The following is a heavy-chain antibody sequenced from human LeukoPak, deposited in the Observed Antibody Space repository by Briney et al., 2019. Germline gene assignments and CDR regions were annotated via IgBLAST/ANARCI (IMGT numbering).Heavy chain of an antibody. CDR3: ARTPYDRAFDI. Sequence: PSETLSLTCTVSGGSISSGSYYWSWIRQPAGKGLEWVGRIYTSGSTNYNPSLKSRVTISVDTSKNQFSLKLSSVSAADTAVYYCARTPYDRAFDIWGQGTMVTVSS. J-gene: IGHJ3*02. V-gene: IGHV4-61*02. CDR1: GGSISSGSYY. D-gene: IGHD3-22*01. CDR2: IYTSGST.